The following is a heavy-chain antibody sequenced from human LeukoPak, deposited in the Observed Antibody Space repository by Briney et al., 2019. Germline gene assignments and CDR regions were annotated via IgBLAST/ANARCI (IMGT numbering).Heavy chain of an antibody. D-gene: IGHD4-17*01. CDR3: AKEDPQTTVPEGMDV. Sequence: SETLSLTYTVSCGSISNYYWSWIRQPPGKGLEWIGYIYYSGTTNYNPSLKSRVTMSVDTSKNQFSLKLSSVTAADTALYYCAKEDPQTTVPEGMDVWGEGTTVTVSS. J-gene: IGHJ6*04. V-gene: IGHV4-59*01. CDR2: IYYSGTT. CDR1: CGSISNYY.